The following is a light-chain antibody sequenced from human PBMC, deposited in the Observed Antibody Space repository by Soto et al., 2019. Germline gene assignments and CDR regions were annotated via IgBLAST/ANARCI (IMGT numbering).Light chain of an antibody. J-gene: IGKJ4*01. V-gene: IGKV1-13*02. CDR2: GDS. CDR3: QQVDSFPLT. CDR1: QGVTSA. Sequence: AIQLTQSPSSLSASVGDRVTITCRASQGVTSALAWYQQRPGQAPKFLISGDSTLGSGVPSRFSGSGSGTDFTLTISSLQPEDFAAYYCQQVDSFPLTFGGGTKVEI.